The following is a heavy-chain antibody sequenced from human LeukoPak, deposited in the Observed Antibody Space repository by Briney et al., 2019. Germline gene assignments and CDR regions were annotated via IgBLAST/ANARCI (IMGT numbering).Heavy chain of an antibody. CDR3: ARGFGSYSTGVIDY. V-gene: IGHV1-18*01. J-gene: IGHJ4*02. D-gene: IGHD1-26*01. CDR1: GYTFTSYG. Sequence: ASVKVSCKASGYTFTSYGISWVRQAPGQGLEWMGWISAYNGNTNYAQKLQGRVTMTTDTSTSTAYKELRSLRSDDTAVYYCARGFGSYSTGVIDYWGQGTLVTVSS. CDR2: ISAYNGNT.